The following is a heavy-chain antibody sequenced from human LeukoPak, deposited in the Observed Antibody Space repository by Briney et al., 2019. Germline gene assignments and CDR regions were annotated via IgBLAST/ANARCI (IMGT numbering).Heavy chain of an antibody. V-gene: IGHV4-59*08. CDR2: IYYSGST. CDR3: ARITFVVEGYGMDV. D-gene: IGHD2-21*01. Sequence: PSETLSLTCTVSGGSITSYYWSWIRQSPGKGLEWIGYIYYSGSTNYNPSLKSRVTISVDTSKNQFSLSLSSVTAADTAVYYCARITFVVEGYGMDVWGQGTTVTVSS. J-gene: IGHJ6*02. CDR1: GGSITSYY.